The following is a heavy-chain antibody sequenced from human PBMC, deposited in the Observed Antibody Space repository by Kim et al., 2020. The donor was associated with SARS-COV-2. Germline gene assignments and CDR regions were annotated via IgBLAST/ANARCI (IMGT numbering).Heavy chain of an antibody. Sequence: ASVKVSCKASGYTFTSYYMHWVRQAPGQGLEWMGIINPSGGSTSYAQKFQGRVTMTRDTSTSTVYMELSSLRSEDTAVYYCARGAIVVVITGHSWFDPWGQGTLVTVSS. CDR2: INPSGGST. D-gene: IGHD3-22*01. CDR3: ARGAIVVVITGHSWFDP. CDR1: GYTFTSYY. J-gene: IGHJ5*02. V-gene: IGHV1-46*01.